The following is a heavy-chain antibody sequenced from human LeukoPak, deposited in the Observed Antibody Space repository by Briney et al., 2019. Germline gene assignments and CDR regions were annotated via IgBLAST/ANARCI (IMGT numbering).Heavy chain of an antibody. V-gene: IGHV4-38-2*02. J-gene: IGHJ4*02. CDR3: ARYLGIAAAGTVDY. CDR2: IYHSGST. CDR1: GYSISSGYY. Sequence: SETLSLTCTVSGYSISSGYYWGWIRQPPGKGLEWIGSIYHSGSTYYNPSLKSRVTISVDTSKNQFSLKLSSVTAADTAVYYCARYLGIAAAGTVDYWGQGTLVTVSS. D-gene: IGHD6-13*01.